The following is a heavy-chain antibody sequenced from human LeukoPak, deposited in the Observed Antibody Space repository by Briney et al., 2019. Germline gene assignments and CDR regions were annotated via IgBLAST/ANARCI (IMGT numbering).Heavy chain of an antibody. D-gene: IGHD3-3*01. Sequence: GGSLRLSCAASGFTFSSYGMHWVRQAPGKGLEWVAVISYDGSNKYYADSVKGRLTISRDNSKNTLYLQMNSLRAEDTAVYYCAKTYYDFWSGYHFDYWGQGTLVTVSS. CDR2: ISYDGSNK. CDR3: AKTYYDFWSGYHFDY. V-gene: IGHV3-30*18. J-gene: IGHJ4*02. CDR1: GFTFSSYG.